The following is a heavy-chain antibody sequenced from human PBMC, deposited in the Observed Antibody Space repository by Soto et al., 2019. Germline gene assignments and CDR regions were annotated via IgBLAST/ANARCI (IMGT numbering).Heavy chain of an antibody. CDR2: IHYSGST. CDR1: GGSISSGGYY. J-gene: IGHJ5*02. D-gene: IGHD1-20*01. CDR3: ARDIKSDRWFDP. V-gene: IGHV4-31*03. Sequence: QVQLQESGPGLVKPSQTLSLTCTVSGGSISSGGYYWSWTRQHPGKGLEWIGYIHYSGSTYYNPSLKSRVTISVDTSKNQFSLKLSSVTAADRAVYYCARDIKSDRWFDPWGQGTLVTVSS.